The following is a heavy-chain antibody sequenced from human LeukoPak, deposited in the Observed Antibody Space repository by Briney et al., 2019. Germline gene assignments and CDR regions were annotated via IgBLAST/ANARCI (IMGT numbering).Heavy chain of an antibody. V-gene: IGHV1-2*02. CDR2: INPNSGGT. CDR3: ARGAGYCSGGSCSKYDY. Sequence: ASVKVSCKASGYTFSGYYMYWVRQAPGQGLEWMGWINPNSGGTKYAQKFQGRVTMTRGTSISTAYMELSSLRSDDTAVYYCARGAGYCSGGSCSKYDYWGQGTLVTVSS. CDR1: GYTFSGYY. D-gene: IGHD2-15*01. J-gene: IGHJ4*02.